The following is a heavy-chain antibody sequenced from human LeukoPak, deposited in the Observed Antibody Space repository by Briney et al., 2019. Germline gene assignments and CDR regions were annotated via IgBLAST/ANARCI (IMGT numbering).Heavy chain of an antibody. D-gene: IGHD7-27*01. CDR3: AKLGY. J-gene: IGHJ4*02. CDR1: GFIFSTYD. V-gene: IGHV3-30*18. Sequence: GRSLRLSCAASGFIFSTYDMHWVRQAPGKGLEWVAVVSYDGSNIYHAASVQGRFTISRDNSKNTLYLQMNSLRAEDTAVYYCAKLGYWGQGTLVTVSS. CDR2: VSYDGSNI.